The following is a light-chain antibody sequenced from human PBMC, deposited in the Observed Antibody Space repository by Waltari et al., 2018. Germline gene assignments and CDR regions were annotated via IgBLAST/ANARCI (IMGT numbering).Light chain of an antibody. Sequence: DIQMTQSPSSLSASVGDTVTVTCRASQNIRTHLNWYQQKPTTAPKLLIYAASTLHRGVPSRFSGSGSETDFTLTVTNLQPDDFAIYFCQQSFSSPWTFDQGTRV. CDR2: AAS. J-gene: IGKJ1*01. CDR1: QNIRTH. CDR3: QQSFSSPWT. V-gene: IGKV1-39*01.